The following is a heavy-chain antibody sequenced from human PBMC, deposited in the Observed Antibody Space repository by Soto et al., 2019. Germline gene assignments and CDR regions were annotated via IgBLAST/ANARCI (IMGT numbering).Heavy chain of an antibody. CDR3: AKDSSSWSLLRGGYYYYGMDV. CDR2: ISGSGGST. J-gene: IGHJ6*02. V-gene: IGHV3-23*01. D-gene: IGHD6-13*01. Sequence: HPGGSLRLSCAASGFTFSSYAMSWVRQAPGKGLEWVSAISGSGGSTYYADSVKGRFTISRDNSKNTLYLQMNSLRAEDAAVYYCAKDSSSWSLLRGGYYYYGMDVWGQGTTVTVSS. CDR1: GFTFSSYA.